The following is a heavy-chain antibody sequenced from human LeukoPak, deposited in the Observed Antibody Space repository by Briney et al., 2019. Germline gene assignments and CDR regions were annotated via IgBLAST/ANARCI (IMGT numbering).Heavy chain of an antibody. J-gene: IGHJ4*02. CDR2: INPDSGGT. D-gene: IGHD3-10*01. CDR3: ARDAMSRGIIDY. V-gene: IGHV1-2*02. Sequence: GASVKVSCKASGYRFTGYYVHWVRQAPGQGLEWMGWINPDSGGTNFAQRFQGRATLTRDTSISTAYMELSRLTSDDTAVYYCARDAMSRGIIDYWGQGTLVTVPS. CDR1: GYRFTGYY.